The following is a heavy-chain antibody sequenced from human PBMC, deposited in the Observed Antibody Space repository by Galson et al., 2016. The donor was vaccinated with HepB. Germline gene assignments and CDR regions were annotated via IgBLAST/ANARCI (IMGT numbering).Heavy chain of an antibody. CDR2: IIPIFGTI. Sequence: SVKVSCKASGGTFSSYPISWVRQAPGQGLEWMGGIIPIFGTINYAQKFQGRVTITADESTSTAYMELSSLRSEDTAVYYCARVIRGPYEVYYYCGMDVWGQGTTVTVSS. CDR3: ARVIRGPYEVYYYCGMDV. CDR1: GGTFSSYP. V-gene: IGHV1-69*13. D-gene: IGHD2-21*01. J-gene: IGHJ6*02.